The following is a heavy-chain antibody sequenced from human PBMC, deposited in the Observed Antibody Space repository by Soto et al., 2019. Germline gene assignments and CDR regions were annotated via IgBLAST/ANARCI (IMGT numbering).Heavy chain of an antibody. D-gene: IGHD3-10*01. CDR3: ATSYGSGYRAFDF. V-gene: IGHV1-69*02. Sequence: QVQLVQSGADVKKPGSSVKVSCKASGDTFNFYTINWVRQAPGLGLEWMGRFNPILTMSNYAQKFEGRVKITADKSTNQAYMELSRLRGEDTAMYYCATSYGSGYRAFDFWGQGALVTVSS. CDR1: GDTFNFYT. J-gene: IGHJ4*02. CDR2: FNPILTMS.